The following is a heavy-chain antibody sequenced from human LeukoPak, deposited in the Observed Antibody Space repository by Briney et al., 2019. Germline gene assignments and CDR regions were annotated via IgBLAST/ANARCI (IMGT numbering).Heavy chain of an antibody. CDR2: INAGNGNT. D-gene: IGHD2-2*01. CDR1: GYTFTSYA. CDR3: ARGYCSSTSCYFLPSHHYYYSMDV. Sequence: ASVKVSCKASGYTFTSYAMHWVRQAPGQRLEWMGWINAGNGNTKYSQKFQGRVTITRDTSASTAYMELSSLRSEDTAVYYCARGYCSSTSCYFLPSHHYYYSMDVWGQGTTVTVSS. J-gene: IGHJ6*02. V-gene: IGHV1-3*01.